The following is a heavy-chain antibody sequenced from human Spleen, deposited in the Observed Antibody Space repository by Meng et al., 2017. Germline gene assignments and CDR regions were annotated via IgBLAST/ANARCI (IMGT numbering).Heavy chain of an antibody. CDR1: GFTFSSYW. CDR3: AKDMVEMATIGFDY. D-gene: IGHD5-24*01. V-gene: IGHV3-7*03. Sequence: GESLKISCAASGFTFSSYWMSWVRQAPGKGLEWVANIKQDGSEKYYVDSVKGRFTISRDNAKNSLYLQMNSLRAEDTALYYCAKDMVEMATIGFDYWGQGTLVTVSS. J-gene: IGHJ4*02. CDR2: IKQDGSEK.